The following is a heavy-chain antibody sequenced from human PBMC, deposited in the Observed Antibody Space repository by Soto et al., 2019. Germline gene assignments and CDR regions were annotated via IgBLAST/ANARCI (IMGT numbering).Heavy chain of an antibody. J-gene: IGHJ6*02. CDR1: GFTFSSYA. CDR3: AKDRAPYDFWSGYLPYYYGMDV. Sequence: PGGSLRLSCAASGFTFSSYAMGWVRQAPGKGLEWVSAISGSGGSTYYADSVKGRFTISRDNSKNTLYLQMNSLRAEDTAVYYCAKDRAPYDFWSGYLPYYYGMDVWGQGTTVTVSS. V-gene: IGHV3-23*01. D-gene: IGHD3-3*01. CDR2: ISGSGGST.